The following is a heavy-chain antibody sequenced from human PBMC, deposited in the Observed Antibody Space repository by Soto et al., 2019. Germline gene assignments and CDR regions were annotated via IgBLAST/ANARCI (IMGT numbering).Heavy chain of an antibody. CDR1: GGTFRNLA. CDR2: IVPLFDTT. CDR3: ATNRELDALNYFFYGMEV. J-gene: IGHJ6*02. D-gene: IGHD2-2*03. Sequence: QVQLVQSGAEVKKPGSSVKVSCKASGGTFRNLAFTWVRQAPGQGLEWMGEIVPLFDTTDYAQKFQDRVTMTVAKSTNTAFLELRSLGYDDTAVYYCATNRELDALNYFFYGMEVWGQGTTVTVSS. V-gene: IGHV1-69*06.